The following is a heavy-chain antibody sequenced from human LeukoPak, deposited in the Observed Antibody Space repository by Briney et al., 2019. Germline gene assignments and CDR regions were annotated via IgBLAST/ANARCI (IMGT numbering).Heavy chain of an antibody. CDR3: AKGEDISVAGTIDN. CDR1: GFTFNIYA. D-gene: IGHD6-19*01. V-gene: IGHV3-23*01. Sequence: GGSVRLSCAASGFTFNIYAMTWVRQAPGKGLEWVSAISGSGDETYYADSVKGRFTISRDNYKNTLYLQMNTLRAEDTAVYFCAKGEDISVAGTIDNWGQGTRVTVSS. J-gene: IGHJ4*02. CDR2: ISGSGDET.